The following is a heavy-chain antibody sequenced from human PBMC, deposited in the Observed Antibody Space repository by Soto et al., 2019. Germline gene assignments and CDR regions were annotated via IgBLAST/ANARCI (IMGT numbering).Heavy chain of an antibody. D-gene: IGHD1-26*01. CDR2: INHSGST. CDR1: GGPLSAYY. Sequence: QVELQQWGAGLLKPSETLSLTCAVYGGPLSAYYWSWIHQPPGKGLEWIGEINHSGSTYYNPSLKSRVTSSLDTSKKQFSLRLGSVTAADTAVYFCARALRAWELPFDNWGQGTPVAVSS. V-gene: IGHV4-34*01. J-gene: IGHJ4*02. CDR3: ARALRAWELPFDN.